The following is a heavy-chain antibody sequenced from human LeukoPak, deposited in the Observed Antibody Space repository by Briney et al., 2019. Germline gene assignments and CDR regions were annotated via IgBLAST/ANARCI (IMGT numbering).Heavy chain of an antibody. V-gene: IGHV1-2*02. CDR2: INPNSGGT. CDR1: GYTFTGYY. CDR3: ARVAVEVPLYYYYMDV. Sequence: ASVKVSCKASGYTFTGYYMHWVRQAPGQGLEWMGWINPNSGGTNYAQKFQGRVTMTRDTSISTAYMELSRLRSDDTAVYYCARVAVEVPLYYYYMDVWGKGTTVTISS. J-gene: IGHJ6*03.